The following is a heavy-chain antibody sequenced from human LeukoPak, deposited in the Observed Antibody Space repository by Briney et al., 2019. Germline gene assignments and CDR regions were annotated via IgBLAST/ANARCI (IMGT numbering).Heavy chain of an antibody. CDR2: VNPSGGST. V-gene: IGHV1-46*01. CDR1: GYPFTTYY. CDR3: ARAPNGGLPGGY. D-gene: IGHD7-27*01. J-gene: IGHJ4*02. Sequence: ASVKVSCKASGYPFTTYYIHWVRQAPGQGLGWMGIVNPSGGSTTHAQKFQGRVTMTRDTSTSTVYMELSSLKSEDTAVYYCARAPNGGLPGGYWGQGTLVTVST.